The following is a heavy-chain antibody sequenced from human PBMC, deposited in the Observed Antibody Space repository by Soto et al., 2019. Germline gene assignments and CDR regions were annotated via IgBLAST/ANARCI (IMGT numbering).Heavy chain of an antibody. J-gene: IGHJ3*01. CDR2: ISGSGGTA. Sequence: EVQLLESGGGLVQPGGSLRLSCAASGFTFTNYAMNWVRQAPGKGLEWVSVISGSGGTAYYADSAKGRFTITIDNSNNMLYLQMNSLRAEDTAKYYCVKEGSGWYSRGPLDFWGRGTMVTDSS. CDR1: GFTFTNYA. D-gene: IGHD6-19*01. V-gene: IGHV3-23*01. CDR3: VKEGSGWYSRGPLDF.